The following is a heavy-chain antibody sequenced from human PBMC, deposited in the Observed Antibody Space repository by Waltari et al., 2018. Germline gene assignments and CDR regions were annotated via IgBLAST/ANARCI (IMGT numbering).Heavy chain of an antibody. Sequence: EVQLVESGGGLVQPGGSLRLSCAASGFTFSSYWMSWVRQAPGKGLEGVANIKQDGSGKYYVDSVKGRFTISRDNAKNSLYLQMNSLRAEDTAVYYCARERVIAAAFDYWGQGTLVTVSS. V-gene: IGHV3-7*01. CDR2: IKQDGSGK. D-gene: IGHD6-13*01. CDR1: GFTFSSYW. J-gene: IGHJ4*02. CDR3: ARERVIAAAFDY.